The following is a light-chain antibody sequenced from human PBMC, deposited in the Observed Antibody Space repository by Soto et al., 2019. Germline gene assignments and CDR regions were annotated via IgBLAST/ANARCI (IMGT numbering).Light chain of an antibody. V-gene: IGKV1-17*01. J-gene: IGKJ1*01. Sequence: DIQMTQSPASLYAYVGDRVNITCRASQDIRSDLGWYQQKPGRAPKRLMFAASRLQSGVPSRFSGRGSGTEFTLTISSLQPEDFATYYCLQHNTYPRAFGQGTKVDIK. CDR2: AAS. CDR3: LQHNTYPRA. CDR1: QDIRSD.